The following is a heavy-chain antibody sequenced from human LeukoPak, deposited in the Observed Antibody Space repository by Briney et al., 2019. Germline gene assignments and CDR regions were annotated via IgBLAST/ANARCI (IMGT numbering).Heavy chain of an antibody. CDR3: AKDARWAMAFDY. CDR1: GFTFSSYG. D-gene: IGHD5-18*01. V-gene: IGHV3-30*18. J-gene: IGHJ4*02. Sequence: GRSLRLSCAASGFTFSSYGMHWVRQAPGKGLEWVAVISYDGSNKYYADSVKGRFTISRDNSKNTPYLQMNSLRAEDTAVYYCAKDARWAMAFDYWGQGTLVTVSS. CDR2: ISYDGSNK.